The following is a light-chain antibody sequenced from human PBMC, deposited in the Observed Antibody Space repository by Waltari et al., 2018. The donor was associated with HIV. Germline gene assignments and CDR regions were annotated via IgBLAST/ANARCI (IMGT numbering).Light chain of an antibody. Sequence: EIVLKQSPGTLSLSPGESATLSCRASQTVGNSDLAWYQQKPGQAPRLLIYGASSRAADIPDRFSGSGSGTDFTLSIGTLEPGDFAVYYCQQYARSPWTFGQGTKVEIK. CDR2: GAS. CDR3: QQYARSPWT. CDR1: QTVGNSD. V-gene: IGKV3-20*01. J-gene: IGKJ1*01.